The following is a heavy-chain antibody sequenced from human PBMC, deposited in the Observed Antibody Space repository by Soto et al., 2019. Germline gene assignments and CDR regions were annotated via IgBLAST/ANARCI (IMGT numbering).Heavy chain of an antibody. CDR1: GFTFSTYY. D-gene: IGHD5-12*01. Sequence: GGSLRLSCAASGFTFSTYYMGWVRQAPGKGLEWVAAISGSGGSTYYADSVKGRFTISRDNSKNTLYLQMNSLRAEATTVYYCAKRSPPTRFRVATNHYDYWDQGTLVTVSS. V-gene: IGHV3-23*01. J-gene: IGHJ4*02. CDR2: ISGSGGST. CDR3: AKRSPPTRFRVATNHYDY.